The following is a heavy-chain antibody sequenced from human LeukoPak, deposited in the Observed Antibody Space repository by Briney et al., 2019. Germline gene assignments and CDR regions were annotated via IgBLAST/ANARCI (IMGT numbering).Heavy chain of an antibody. V-gene: IGHV1-8*01. CDR3: ARGLRYSSGWYPRGKFDS. CDR2: MNPNSGNT. CDR1: GYTFTSYD. J-gene: IGHJ4*02. Sequence: GASVKVSCKASGYTFTSYDINWVRQATGQGLEWMGWMNPNSGNTGYAQKFQGRVTMTRNTSISTAYMELSSLRSEDTAVYYCARGLRYSSGWYPRGKFDSWAQGPLVSVPS. D-gene: IGHD6-19*01.